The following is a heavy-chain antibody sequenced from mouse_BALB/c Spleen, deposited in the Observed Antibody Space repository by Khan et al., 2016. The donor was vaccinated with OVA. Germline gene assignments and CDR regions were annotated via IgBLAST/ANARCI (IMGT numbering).Heavy chain of an antibody. CDR2: IYPGDGNT. CDR3: VSGGITTGYFDY. Sequence: QVQLKESGTELARPGASVKLSCKASGYTFTSYWMQWVKQRPGQGLEWIGAIYPGDGNTRYTQKFKGKATLTADKSSSTAYMQLSSLASEDSAVYFCVSGGITTGYFDYWGQGTTSTVSS. CDR1: GYTFTSYW. D-gene: IGHD1-1*01. V-gene: IGHV1-87*01. J-gene: IGHJ2*01.